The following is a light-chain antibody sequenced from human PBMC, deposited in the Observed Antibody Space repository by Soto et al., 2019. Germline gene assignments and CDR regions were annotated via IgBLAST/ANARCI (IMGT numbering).Light chain of an antibody. Sequence: QMTQSPSSLSASVGDRVTITCRASQTLDSYLNWYQQKVGKAPKLLMYAASTLPSGVPSRFSGSASGTEFTLTISSLQPEDVATYYCQQSYTFGPGTKVDI. CDR2: AAS. V-gene: IGKV1-39*01. CDR3: QQSYT. J-gene: IGKJ3*01. CDR1: QTLDSY.